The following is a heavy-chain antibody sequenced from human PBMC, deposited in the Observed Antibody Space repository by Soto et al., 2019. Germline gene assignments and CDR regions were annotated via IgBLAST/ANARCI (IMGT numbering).Heavy chain of an antibody. CDR1: GGSIRSYY. CDR3: VRDSYNFDV. Sequence: SETLSLTCTVSGGSIRSYYWSWIRQPPGKGLEWIGYIYYTGSTDYNLSLKSRVTMSVDTSKNQFSLKLRSVTAADTAVYYCVRDSYNFDVWGQGILVTVSS. V-gene: IGHV4-59*01. CDR2: IYYTGST. D-gene: IGHD5-18*01. J-gene: IGHJ4*02.